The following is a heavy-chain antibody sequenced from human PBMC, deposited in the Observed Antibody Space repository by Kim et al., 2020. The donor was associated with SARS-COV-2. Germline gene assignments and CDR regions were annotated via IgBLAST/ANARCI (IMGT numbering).Heavy chain of an antibody. D-gene: IGHD3-22*01. V-gene: IGHV3-23*01. Sequence: GGSLRLSCAASGLTLRSYAMNWVRQGPGKGLEWVASITRGGDTYYSASVKGRFTISSDNFKDTLSLQMNSLRAADTANHYCFPCVPLADMSGRWSFFD. CDR1: GLTLRSYA. CDR2: ITRGGDT. J-gene: IGHJ4*01. CDR3: FPCVPLADMSGRWSFFD.